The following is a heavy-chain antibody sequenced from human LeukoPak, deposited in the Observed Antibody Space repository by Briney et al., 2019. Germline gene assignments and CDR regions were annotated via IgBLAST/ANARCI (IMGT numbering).Heavy chain of an antibody. CDR3: ARGVPTGVDFFDY. D-gene: IGHD2-8*02. CDR2: IKQDGSDK. V-gene: IGHV3-7*01. CDR1: GFTFSNYW. J-gene: IGHJ4*02. Sequence: GGSLRLSCAASGFTFSNYWMTWVRQAPGRGLEWVAVIKQDGSDKYYVDSVKGRFSISRDNAKNSPSLQMNSLRAEDTAVYYCARGVPTGVDFFDYWGQGTLVTVSS.